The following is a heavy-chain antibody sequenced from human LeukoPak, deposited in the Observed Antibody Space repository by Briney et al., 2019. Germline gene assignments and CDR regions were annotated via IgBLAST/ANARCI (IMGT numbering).Heavy chain of an antibody. D-gene: IGHD2-2*01. CDR3: ARGYCSSTSCYLLHYYYYGMDV. J-gene: IGHJ6*02. Sequence: SETRSLTCTVSGGSISSGDYYWSWIRQPPGKGLEWIGYIYYSGSTYYNPSLKSRVTISVDTSKNQFSLKLSSVTAADTAVYYCARGYCSSTSCYLLHYYYYGMDVWGQGTTVTVSS. CDR2: IYYSGST. V-gene: IGHV4-30-4*01. CDR1: GGSISSGDYY.